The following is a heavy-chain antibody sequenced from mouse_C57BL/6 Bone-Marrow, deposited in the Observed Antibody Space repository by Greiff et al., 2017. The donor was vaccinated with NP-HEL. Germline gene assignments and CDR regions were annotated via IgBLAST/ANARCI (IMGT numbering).Heavy chain of an antibody. CDR3: ARFFDY. CDR2: ISSGSSTI. CDR1: GFTFSDYG. J-gene: IGHJ2*01. V-gene: IGHV5-17*01. Sequence: VQLKESGGGLVKPGGSLKLSCAASGFTFSDYGMHWVRQAPEKGLEWVAYISSGSSTIYYADTVKGRFTISRDNAKNTLVLQMTSLRSEDTAMYYCARFFDYWGQGTTLTVSS.